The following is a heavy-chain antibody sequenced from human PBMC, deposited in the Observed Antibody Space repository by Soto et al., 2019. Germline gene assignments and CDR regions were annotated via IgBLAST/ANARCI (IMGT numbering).Heavy chain of an antibody. Sequence: QLQLQESGSGLVKPSQTLSLTCAVSGGSISSGGFSWNWIRQPPGKGLEWTGYIYHSGSTYNSTSLKSRVTISVDRSKNQFSLKLSSVTAADTAVYYCARGLEVIAATPQWDYWGQGTLVTVSS. CDR1: GGSISSGGFS. D-gene: IGHD2-15*01. J-gene: IGHJ4*02. CDR3: ARGLEVIAATPQWDY. V-gene: IGHV4-30-2*01. CDR2: IYHSGST.